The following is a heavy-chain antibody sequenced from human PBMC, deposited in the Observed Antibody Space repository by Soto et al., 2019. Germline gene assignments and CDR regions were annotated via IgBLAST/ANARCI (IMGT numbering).Heavy chain of an antibody. D-gene: IGHD5-12*01. CDR1: GYSFTDYC. CDR2: IDPKSGGT. J-gene: IGHJ6*02. Sequence: ASVKVSCRASGYSFTDYCLHWVRQAHGQGFEWMGWIDPKSGGTNYAQKFQDRVTMTRDTSVTTAYMELTRLTYDDTGVYYCARDGNPQWIIQDGLDVWGQGATVTVSS. V-gene: IGHV1-2*02. CDR3: ARDGNPQWIIQDGLDV.